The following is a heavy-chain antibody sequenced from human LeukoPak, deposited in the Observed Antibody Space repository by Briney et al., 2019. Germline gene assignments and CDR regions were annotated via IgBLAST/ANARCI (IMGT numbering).Heavy chain of an antibody. CDR1: GFTFTMFS. J-gene: IGHJ3*02. V-gene: IGHV3-48*01. CDR3: ARTYDFGIGPPGGAFDN. Sequence: PGGSLRLSCAASGFTFTMFSMNWLRQAPGKGLEWIAFIRGRSDTTYYADSVQGRFTISRDNAEDSVYLQMNSLRVEDTAVYYCARTYDFGIGPPGGAFDNWGQGTLVTVFS. D-gene: IGHD3-3*01. CDR2: IRGRSDTT.